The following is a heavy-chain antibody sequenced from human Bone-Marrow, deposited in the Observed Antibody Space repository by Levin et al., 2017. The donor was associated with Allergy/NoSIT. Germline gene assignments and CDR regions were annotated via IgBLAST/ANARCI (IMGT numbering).Heavy chain of an antibody. CDR2: IKYDGSEK. J-gene: IGHJ3*02. CDR1: VFTFDAYW. D-gene: IGHD3-22*01. V-gene: IGHV3-7*01. Sequence: GESLKISCAASVFTFDAYWMTWVRQAPGKGLEWVAKIKYDGSEKKYVDSVKGRFTVARDNTKNLLFLQMTSLRAEDTAVYYCARIYDSTGYYSGVGAFDIWGPGTMVTVSS. CDR3: ARIYDSTGYYSGVGAFDI.